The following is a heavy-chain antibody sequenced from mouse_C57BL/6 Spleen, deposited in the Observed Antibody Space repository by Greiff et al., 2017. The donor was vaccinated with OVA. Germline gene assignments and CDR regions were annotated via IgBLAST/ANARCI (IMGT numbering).Heavy chain of an antibody. CDR1: GFTFSDAW. CDR3: TRPGADYYGYYDY. CDR2: IRNKANNNAT. Sequence: EVLLVESGGVLVQPGGSMKLSCAASGFTFSDAWMDWVRQSPEKGLEWVAVIRNKANNNATYYAESVKGRFTISRDDSKSSVDLQMNSLRAEDTGIYYCTRPGADYYGYYDYWGQGTTLTVSS. J-gene: IGHJ2*01. D-gene: IGHD1-1*01. V-gene: IGHV6-6*01.